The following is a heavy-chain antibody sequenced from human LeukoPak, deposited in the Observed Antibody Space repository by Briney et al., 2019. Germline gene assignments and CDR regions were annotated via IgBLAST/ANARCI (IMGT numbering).Heavy chain of an antibody. CDR2: ISGSGGST. J-gene: IGHJ3*02. V-gene: IGHV3-23*01. Sequence: GGSLRLFCAASGFTFSSYGMSWVRQAPGKGLEWVSAISGSGGSTYYADSVKGRFTISRDNSKNTLYLQMNSLRAEDTAVYYCAKVGEYQLLLNAFDMWGQGTMVTVSS. CDR3: AKVGEYQLLLNAFDM. D-gene: IGHD2-2*01. CDR1: GFTFSSYG.